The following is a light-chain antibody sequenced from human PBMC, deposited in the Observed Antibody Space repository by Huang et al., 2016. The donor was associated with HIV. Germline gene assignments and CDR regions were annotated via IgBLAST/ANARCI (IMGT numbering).Light chain of an antibody. CDR1: QGISSY. CDR3: QQLNSYPEGFT. V-gene: IGKV1-9*01. Sequence: IQLTQSPSSLSASVGDRVTITCRASQGISSYLAWYQQKPGKAPKLLIYAASTLQSGVPSRFSGSGSGTDCTLTISSLQPEDVATYYCQQLNSYPEGFTFGPGTKVDIK. CDR2: AAS. J-gene: IGKJ3*01.